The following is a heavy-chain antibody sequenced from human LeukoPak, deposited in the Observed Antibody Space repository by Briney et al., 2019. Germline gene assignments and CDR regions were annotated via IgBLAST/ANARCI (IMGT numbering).Heavy chain of an antibody. CDR3: ASAYGGNSLVDY. J-gene: IGHJ4*02. CDR1: GGSISSSNW. CDR2: IYHSGST. Sequence: PSETLSLTCAVSGGSISSSNWWSWVRPPPGKGLEWIGEIYHSGSTNYNPSLKSRVTISVDKSKNQFSLKLSSVTAADTAVYYCASAYGGNSLVDYWGQGTLVTVSS. V-gene: IGHV4-4*02. D-gene: IGHD4-23*01.